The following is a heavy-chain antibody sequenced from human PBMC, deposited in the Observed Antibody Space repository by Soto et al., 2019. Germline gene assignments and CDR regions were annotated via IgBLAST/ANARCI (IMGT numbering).Heavy chain of an antibody. CDR2: ISAYKGNT. J-gene: IGHJ5*02. Sequence: QVQLLQSGTGVEKPGASVRVSCKASGYTFTSYGISWVRQAPGQGLEWMGWISAYKGNTNYAQKLQGRVTMTTDTSTSTAYMELRSLRSDDTAVYYCARVALGGDIAPWGQGTLVTVSS. CDR3: ARVALGGDIAP. CDR1: GYTFTSYG. D-gene: IGHD2-21*01. V-gene: IGHV1-18*01.